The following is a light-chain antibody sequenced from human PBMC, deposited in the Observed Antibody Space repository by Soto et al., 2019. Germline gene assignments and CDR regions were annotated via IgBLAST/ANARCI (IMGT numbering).Light chain of an antibody. J-gene: IGLJ1*01. CDR3: SSYTDSSNYV. CDR2: GVN. Sequence: QSALTQPASVSGSPGQSITISCTGSGRDIGAYDYVSWYQQHPGKAPKLLIYGVNNRPSGVSNRFSGSRSGNTASLTISGLQAEDEADYYCSSYTDSSNYVFGTGTKLTVL. CDR1: GRDIGAYDY. V-gene: IGLV2-14*01.